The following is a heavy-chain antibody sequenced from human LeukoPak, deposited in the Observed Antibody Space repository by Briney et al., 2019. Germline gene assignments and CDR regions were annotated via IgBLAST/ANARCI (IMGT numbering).Heavy chain of an antibody. CDR3: ARRPVYYGSGSYYGY. Sequence: SETLSLTCTVSGGSISSSSYYWGWIRQPPGKGLEWIGSIYYSGSTNYNPSLKSRVTILVDTSKNQFSLKLSSVTAADTAVYFCARRPVYYGSGSYYGYWGQGTLVTVSS. V-gene: IGHV4-39*07. J-gene: IGHJ4*02. CDR2: IYYSGST. CDR1: GGSISSSSYY. D-gene: IGHD3-10*01.